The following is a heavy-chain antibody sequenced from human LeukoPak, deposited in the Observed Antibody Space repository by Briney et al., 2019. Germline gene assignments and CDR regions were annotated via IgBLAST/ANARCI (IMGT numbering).Heavy chain of an antibody. Sequence: PETLSLTCAVYGGSFSGYYWSWIRQPPGKGLEWIGEINHSGSTNYNPSLKSRVTISVDTSRNQFSLKLSSVTAADTAVYYCARPLLVGVRGNFDYWGQGTLVTVSS. CDR2: INHSGST. V-gene: IGHV4-34*01. J-gene: IGHJ4*02. CDR3: ARPLLVGVRGNFDY. D-gene: IGHD3-10*02. CDR1: GGSFSGYY.